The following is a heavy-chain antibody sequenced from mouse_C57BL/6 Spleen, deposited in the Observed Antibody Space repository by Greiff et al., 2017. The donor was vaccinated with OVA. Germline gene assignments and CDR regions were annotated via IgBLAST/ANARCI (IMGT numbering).Heavy chain of an antibody. Sequence: QVQLQQPGAELVRPGSSVKLSCKASGYTFTSYWMDWVKQRPGQGLEWIGNIYPSDSETHYNQKFKDKDTLTVDKSSSTAYMQLSILTSEDSAVSYCAREYAYYFCSSYVSWFAFWGLETLVTIST. CDR3: AREYAYYFCSSYVSWFAF. D-gene: IGHD1-1*01. CDR2: IYPSDSET. V-gene: IGHV1-61*01. CDR1: GYTFTSYW. J-gene: IGHJ3*01.